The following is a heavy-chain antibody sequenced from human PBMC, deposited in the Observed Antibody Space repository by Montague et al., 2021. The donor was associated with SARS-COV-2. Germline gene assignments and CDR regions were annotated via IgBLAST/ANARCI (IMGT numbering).Heavy chain of an antibody. CDR3: AGGGGYRYGALDY. J-gene: IGHJ4*02. Sequence: SETLSLTCVVYGGSFSGYYWSWIRQPPGKGLEWIGEINHSGSTNYNPSLKSRVTISVDTSKKQFSLRLTSVTAADTAVYYCAGGGGYRYGALDYWGQGTLVTVSS. V-gene: IGHV4-34*01. D-gene: IGHD5-18*01. CDR1: GGSFSGYY. CDR2: INHSGST.